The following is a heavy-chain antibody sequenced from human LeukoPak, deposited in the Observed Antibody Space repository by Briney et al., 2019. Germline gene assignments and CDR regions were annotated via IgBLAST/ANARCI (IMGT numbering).Heavy chain of an antibody. Sequence: GGSLRLSFAASGFTFSSYGMHWVRQAPGKGLEWVAVISYDGSNKYYADSVKGRFTISRDNSKNTLYLQMNSLRAEDTAVYYCAKEGYSSSWYSFVYWGQGTLVTVSS. V-gene: IGHV3-30*18. D-gene: IGHD6-13*01. CDR2: ISYDGSNK. CDR1: GFTFSSYG. J-gene: IGHJ4*02. CDR3: AKEGYSSSWYSFVY.